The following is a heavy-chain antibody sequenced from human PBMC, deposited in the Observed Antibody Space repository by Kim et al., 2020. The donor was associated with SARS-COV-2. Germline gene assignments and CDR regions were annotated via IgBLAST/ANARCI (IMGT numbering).Heavy chain of an antibody. Sequence: YGDSVKGRHTISRHNAQNTLYRQMNSLTAEDTAVYFCARRQFTSGWYYFDYWGQGTLVTVSS. V-gene: IGHV3-74*01. CDR3: ARRQFTSGWYYFDY. D-gene: IGHD6-19*01. J-gene: IGHJ4*02.